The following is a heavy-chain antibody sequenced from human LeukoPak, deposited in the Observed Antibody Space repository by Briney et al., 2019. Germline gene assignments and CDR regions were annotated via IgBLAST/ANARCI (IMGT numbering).Heavy chain of an antibody. CDR1: GGSIRSYY. Sequence: SETLSLTCTVSGGSIRSYYWSWIRQPPGKGLEWLGYIYYSGSTNYNPSLKSRVTISVDTSKNQFSLKLSSVTAADTAVYYCARSFSSGYYSSYYFDYWGQGTLVTVSS. J-gene: IGHJ4*02. V-gene: IGHV4-59*01. D-gene: IGHD3-22*01. CDR3: ARSFSSGYYSSYYFDY. CDR2: IYYSGST.